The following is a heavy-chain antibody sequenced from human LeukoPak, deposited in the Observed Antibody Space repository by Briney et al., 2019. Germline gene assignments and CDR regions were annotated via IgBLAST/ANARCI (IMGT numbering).Heavy chain of an antibody. Sequence: GGSLRLSCAASGFTFSHYWMTWVRQAPGKGLEWVANIKQDGSEKYYVDSLKGRFTISRDNAKNSLYLQINSLRADDTAIYYCARDSGRFYIDYWGQGTLVTVSS. CDR3: ARDSGRFYIDY. J-gene: IGHJ4*02. CDR2: IKQDGSEK. D-gene: IGHD1-26*01. V-gene: IGHV3-7*03. CDR1: GFTFSHYW.